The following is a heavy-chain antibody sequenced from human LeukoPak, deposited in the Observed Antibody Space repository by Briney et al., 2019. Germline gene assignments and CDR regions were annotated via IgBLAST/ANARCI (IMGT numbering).Heavy chain of an antibody. J-gene: IGHJ3*02. V-gene: IGHV1-18*04. CDR3: ARWYYYAHAFDI. D-gene: IGHD3-10*01. CDR2: ISAYNGNT. CDR1: GYTFTSYG. Sequence: GASVKVSCKASGYTFTSYGSSWVGQAPGQGLEWMGWISAYNGNTNYAQKLQGRVTMTTDTSTSTAYMELRSLRSDDTAVYYCARWYYYAHAFDIWGQGTMVTVSS.